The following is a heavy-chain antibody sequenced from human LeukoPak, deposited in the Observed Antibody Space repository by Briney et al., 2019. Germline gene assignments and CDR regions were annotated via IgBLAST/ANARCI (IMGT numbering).Heavy chain of an antibody. CDR1: GFTFSSYG. V-gene: IGHV3-33*06. Sequence: GGSLTLSCAASGFTFSSYGMHWVRQAPGKGLEWVAGIWYDGNNKYYADSVKGRFTISRDNSKNTLYVQMNSLRAEDTAVYYCAKDVTTTVTTEGGYWGQGTLVTVSS. J-gene: IGHJ4*02. D-gene: IGHD4-17*01. CDR3: AKDVTTTVTTEGGY. CDR2: IWYDGNNK.